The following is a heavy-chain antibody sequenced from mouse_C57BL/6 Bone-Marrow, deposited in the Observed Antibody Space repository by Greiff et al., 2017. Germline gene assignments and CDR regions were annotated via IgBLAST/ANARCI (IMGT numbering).Heavy chain of an antibody. Sequence: EVKLVESGGGLVKPGGSLNLSCAASGFTFSSYAMSWVRQTPEKGLEWVAIICDGGSYTYYPGNVKGRITISRDKAKNNLYLQMSRLKSEDTAMYYCARDQGGYVVDYWGQGTTLTVSS. CDR2: ICDGGSYT. V-gene: IGHV5-4*01. CDR3: ARDQGGYVVDY. D-gene: IGHD2-2*01. J-gene: IGHJ2*01. CDR1: GFTFSSYA.